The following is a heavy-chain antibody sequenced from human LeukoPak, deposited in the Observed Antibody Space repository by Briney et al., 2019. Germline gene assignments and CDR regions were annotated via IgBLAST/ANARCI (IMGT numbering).Heavy chain of an antibody. Sequence: PSETLSLTCAVYGGSFSGYYWSWIRQPPGKGLEWIGEINHSGSTNYNPSLKSRVTMSVDTSKNQFSLKLSSVTAADTAVYYCAREGQQLNLDYWGQGTLVTVSS. J-gene: IGHJ4*02. V-gene: IGHV4-34*01. CDR1: GGSFSGYY. D-gene: IGHD6-13*01. CDR3: AREGQQLNLDY. CDR2: INHSGST.